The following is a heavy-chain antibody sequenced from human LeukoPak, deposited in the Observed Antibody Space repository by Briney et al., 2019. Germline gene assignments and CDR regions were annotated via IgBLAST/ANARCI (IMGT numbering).Heavy chain of an antibody. CDR2: IKPKTAGGTT. D-gene: IGHD3-3*01. V-gene: IGHV3-15*07. CDR3: TPPLTRHLLREGVFGGGPGYGMDV. CDR1: GLTFSHAW. Sequence: GGSLRLSCTTSGLTFSHAWMNWVRQAPGKGLEWVGRIKPKTAGGTTDYSAPVKGRFIISRDDSINILFLRMNSLKTEDTSIVFFTPPLTRHLLREGVFGGGPGYGMDVWGQGTTVIVSS. J-gene: IGHJ6*02.